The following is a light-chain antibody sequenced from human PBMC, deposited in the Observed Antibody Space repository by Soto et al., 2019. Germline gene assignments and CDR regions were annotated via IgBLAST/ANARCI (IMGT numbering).Light chain of an antibody. J-gene: IGKJ4*01. CDR1: QSVSSSY. V-gene: IGKV3-20*01. CDR3: QQYGSSPT. CDR2: GAS. Sequence: EIVLTQSPGTLSLSPGETATLSCRASQSVSSSYLAWYQQKPGQAPRLLIYGASSRATGIPDRFSGSGSGTDFTLTISSLEPEDFAVYYCQQYGSSPTFGGGTKVEIK.